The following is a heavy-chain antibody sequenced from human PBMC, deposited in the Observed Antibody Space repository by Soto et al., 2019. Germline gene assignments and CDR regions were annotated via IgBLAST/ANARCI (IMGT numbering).Heavy chain of an antibody. CDR1: GFTFGDYA. Sequence: GGSLRLSCTASGFTFGDYAMSWFRQAPGKGLEWVGFIRSKAYGGTTEYAASVKGRFTISRDDSKSIAYLQMNSLKTEGTAVYYCAKDRRAGGNSAFYFDFWGQGXQVTVSS. CDR3: AKDRRAGGNSAFYFDF. J-gene: IGHJ4*02. CDR2: IRSKAYGGTT. V-gene: IGHV3-49*03. D-gene: IGHD3-16*01.